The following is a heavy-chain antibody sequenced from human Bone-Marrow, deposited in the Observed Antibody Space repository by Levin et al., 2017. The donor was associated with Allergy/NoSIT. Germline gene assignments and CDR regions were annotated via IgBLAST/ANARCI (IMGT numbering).Heavy chain of an antibody. V-gene: IGHV4-39*07. J-gene: IGHJ5*02. CDR2: IYYNSYT. D-gene: IGHD1-20*01. CDR3: ARLAVNWNVNWFDP. Sequence: GSLRLSCTVSGASINSTNYYWGWIRQPPGKGLEWIGTIYYNSYTYYNPSLKRRVTISKDTSKNQFSLKLSSVTAADTAVYYCARLAVNWNVNWFDPWGQGTLVTVSS. CDR1: GASINSTNYY.